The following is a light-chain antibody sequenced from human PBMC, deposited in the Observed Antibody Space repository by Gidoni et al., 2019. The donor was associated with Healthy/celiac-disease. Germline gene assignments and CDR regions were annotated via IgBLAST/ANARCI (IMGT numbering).Light chain of an antibody. CDR1: QGISNY. CDR3: QKYNSAPFT. J-gene: IGKJ3*01. CDR2: AAS. V-gene: IGKV1-27*01. Sequence: DRRMTQSPAALSAAVGDRVTITCRASQGISNYLAWYQQKPVKVPKLLIYAASTLQSGVPSRFSGSGSGTDFTVTISSLQPEDVATYYCQKYNSAPFTFGPGTKVDIK.